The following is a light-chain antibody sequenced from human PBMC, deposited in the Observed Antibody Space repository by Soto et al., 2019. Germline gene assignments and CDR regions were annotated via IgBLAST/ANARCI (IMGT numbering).Light chain of an antibody. CDR2: GAS. Sequence: EIVMTQSPVTLSMSPGEIATLSCRASQSVGRNLGWYQQKPGQPPRLLIYGASARATGIPPRFSASGSGTDFTLTISSLQSEDFAVYYCQQYNNWPRTFGQGTKLEIK. V-gene: IGKV3-15*01. CDR3: QQYNNWPRT. CDR1: QSVGRN. J-gene: IGKJ2*01.